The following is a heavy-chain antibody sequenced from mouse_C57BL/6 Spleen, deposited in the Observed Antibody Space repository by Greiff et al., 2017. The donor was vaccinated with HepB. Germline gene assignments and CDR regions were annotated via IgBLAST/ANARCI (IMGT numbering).Heavy chain of an antibody. V-gene: IGHV1-53*01. CDR1: GYTFTSYW. D-gene: IGHD2-4*01. Sequence: QVHVKQPGTELVKPGASVKLSCKASGYTFTSYWMHWVKQRPGQGLEWIGNINPSNGGTNYNEKFKSKATLTVDKSSSTAYMQLSSLTSEDSAVYYCARDYDYDPWYFDVWGTGTTVTVSS. CDR3: ARDYDYDPWYFDV. CDR2: INPSNGGT. J-gene: IGHJ1*03.